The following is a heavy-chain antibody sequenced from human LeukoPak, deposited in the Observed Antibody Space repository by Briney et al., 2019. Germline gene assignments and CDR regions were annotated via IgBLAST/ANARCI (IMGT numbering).Heavy chain of an antibody. CDR2: ISPSGGVT. CDR3: AELGITMIGGV. CDR1: GFTFSSYA. J-gene: IGHJ6*04. V-gene: IGHV3-23*01. D-gene: IGHD3-10*02. Sequence: PGGSLRLSCATSGFTFSSYAMSWVRQAPGKGLEWVSTISPSGGVTFYSDSVRGRFTISRDYSKDTLFLQMNSLRAEDTAVYYCAELGITMIGGVWGKGNTVTISS.